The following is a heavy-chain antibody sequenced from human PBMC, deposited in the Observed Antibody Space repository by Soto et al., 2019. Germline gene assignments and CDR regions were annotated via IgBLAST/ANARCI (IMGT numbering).Heavy chain of an antibody. V-gene: IGHV3-74*03. Sequence: EVQLVESGGGLVQPGGSLRLSCTASGFTFSRYYMQWVRQAPGKGLVWVSHINSDGTSTTLADSVKGRFTISRDNAKNTLYLQMNSLRVEDTAMYYCVRDIYGVDYWGRGTLVTVSS. D-gene: IGHD3-10*01. CDR1: GFTFSRYY. CDR3: VRDIYGVDY. CDR2: INSDGTST. J-gene: IGHJ4*02.